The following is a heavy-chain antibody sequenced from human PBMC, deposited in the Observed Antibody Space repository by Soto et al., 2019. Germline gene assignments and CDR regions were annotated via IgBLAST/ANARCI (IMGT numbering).Heavy chain of an antibody. CDR2: INPNSGNT. CDR1: GYTFTGYY. CDR3: ARGGDDYDILTGYYFPYYYYYMDV. Sequence: ASVKVSCKASGYTFTGYYMHWVRQAPGQGLEWMGWINPNSGNTNYAQKFQGRVTMTRDTSISTAYMELSSLRSEDTAVYYCARGGDDYDILTGYYFPYYYYYMDVWGKGTTVTVSS. D-gene: IGHD3-9*01. V-gene: IGHV1-2*02. J-gene: IGHJ6*03.